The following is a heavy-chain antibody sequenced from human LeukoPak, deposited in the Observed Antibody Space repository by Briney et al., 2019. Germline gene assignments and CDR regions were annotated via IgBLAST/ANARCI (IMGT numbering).Heavy chain of an antibody. J-gene: IGHJ4*02. Sequence: SETLSLTCTVSGGSISSYYWSWIRQPPGKGLEWIGYIFYSGSTNYNPSLRSRVTISVDTSKNQVSLKLRSVTAADTAVYYCARTNPSFDYWGQGTLVTVSS. CDR3: ARTNPSFDY. V-gene: IGHV4-59*08. CDR2: IFYSGST. CDR1: GGSISSYY.